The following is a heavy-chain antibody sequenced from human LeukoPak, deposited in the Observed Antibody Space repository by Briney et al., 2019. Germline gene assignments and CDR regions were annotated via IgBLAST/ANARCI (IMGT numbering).Heavy chain of an antibody. V-gene: IGHV3-74*01. CDR3: ARVEDGYYFDY. CDR1: GFTFSSYW. D-gene: IGHD5-24*01. CDR2: INSDGSST. Sequence: GGSLRLSCAASGFTFSSYWMHWVRQAPGKGLVWVSRINSDGSSTSYADSVKGRFTISRDNAKNTLYLQMNSLRAEDTAVYYCARVEDGYYFDYWGQGTLVTVSS. J-gene: IGHJ4*02.